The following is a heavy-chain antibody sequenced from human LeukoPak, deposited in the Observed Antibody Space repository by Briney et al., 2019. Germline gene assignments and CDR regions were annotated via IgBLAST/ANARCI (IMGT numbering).Heavy chain of an antibody. Sequence: PSETLSLTCTVSGGSISSGGYYWSWIRQHPGKGLEWIGYIYYSGSTHYNPSLKSRVTISADTSKNQFSLKLSSVTAADTAVYYCARARSAAGNFDYWGQGTLVTVAS. CDR2: IYYSGST. CDR1: GGSISSGGYY. D-gene: IGHD6-13*01. V-gene: IGHV4-31*03. CDR3: ARARSAAGNFDY. J-gene: IGHJ4*02.